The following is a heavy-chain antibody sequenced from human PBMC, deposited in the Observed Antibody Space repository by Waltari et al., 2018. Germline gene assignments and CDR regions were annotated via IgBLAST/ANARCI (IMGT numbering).Heavy chain of an antibody. Sequence: QVQLQESGPGLVKPSETLSLTCAVSGYSISSGYYWGWIRQPPGKGLEWIGSIYHSGSTYYNPSLKGRVTISVDTSKNQFSLKLSSVTAADTAVYYCARQVDYDFWSGYFDYWGQGTLVTVSS. D-gene: IGHD3-3*01. CDR2: IYHSGST. CDR3: ARQVDYDFWSGYFDY. J-gene: IGHJ4*02. CDR1: GYSISSGYY. V-gene: IGHV4-38-2*01.